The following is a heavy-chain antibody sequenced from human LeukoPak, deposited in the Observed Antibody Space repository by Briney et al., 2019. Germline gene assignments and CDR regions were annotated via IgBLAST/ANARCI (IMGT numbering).Heavy chain of an antibody. CDR1: GGSIRMGDYY. Sequence: PSQTLSLTCTVSGGSIRMGDYYWSWIRHPPGKGLEWTGYIYYSGNTYYNPSLKSRVTISVDTSKKQFSLEMSYVTAADAAVYYCARATITMAVGVPADAFDIWGQGTVVTVSS. CDR2: IYYSGNT. V-gene: IGHV4-30-4*08. D-gene: IGHD5-24*01. CDR3: ARATITMAVGVPADAFDI. J-gene: IGHJ3*02.